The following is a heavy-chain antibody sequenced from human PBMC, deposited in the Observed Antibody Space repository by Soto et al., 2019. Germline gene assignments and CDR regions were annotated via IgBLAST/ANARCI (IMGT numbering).Heavy chain of an antibody. CDR2: IDYSGRT. J-gene: IGHJ4*02. Sequence: QVQLQESGPGLVKPSETLSLICTVSGGSVSSRSYYWSWIRQPPGKRLEWIGFIDYSGRTHYNPSLNSRVTISTDRSKNQFSLKLNSVTAADTAVYYCASQEESDNDSGSYRLDYWGQGILVTVSS. D-gene: IGHD3-16*02. CDR3: ASQEESDNDSGSYRLDY. V-gene: IGHV4-61*01. CDR1: GGSVSSRSYY.